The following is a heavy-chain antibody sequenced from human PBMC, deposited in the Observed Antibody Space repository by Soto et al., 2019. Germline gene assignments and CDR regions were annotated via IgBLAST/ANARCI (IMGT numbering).Heavy chain of an antibody. CDR2: IYYSGST. CDR1: GCSISSYY. V-gene: IGHV4-59*08. J-gene: IGHJ6*03. Sequence: PSETLSLTCTVSGCSISSYYWSWIRQPPGKGLEWIGYIYYSGSTNYNPSLKSRVTISVDTSKNQFPLKLSSVTAADTAVYYCARHSNSGLRYSGYEESYYYYYMDVWGKGTTVTVSS. CDR3: ARHSNSGLRYSGYEESYYYYYMDV. D-gene: IGHD5-12*01.